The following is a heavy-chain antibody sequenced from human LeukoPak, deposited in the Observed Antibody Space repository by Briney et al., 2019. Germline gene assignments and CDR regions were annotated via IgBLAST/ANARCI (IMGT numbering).Heavy chain of an antibody. D-gene: IGHD2-15*01. CDR2: ISYDGSNK. Sequence: PGGSLRLSCAASGFTFSSYGMHWVRQAPGKGLEWVAVISYDGSNKYYADSVKGRFTISRDNSKNTLYLQMNSLRAEDTAVYYCARDSRCSGGSCYPRLTGDFDYWGQGTLVTVSS. CDR3: ARDSRCSGGSCYPRLTGDFDY. J-gene: IGHJ4*02. V-gene: IGHV3-30*03. CDR1: GFTFSSYG.